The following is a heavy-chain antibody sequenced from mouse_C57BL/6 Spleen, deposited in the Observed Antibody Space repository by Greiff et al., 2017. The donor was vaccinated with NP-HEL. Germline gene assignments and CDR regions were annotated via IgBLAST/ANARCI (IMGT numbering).Heavy chain of an antibody. J-gene: IGHJ1*03. Sequence: VQLQESGGGLVKPGGSLKLSCAASGFTFSDYGMHWVRQAPEKGLEWVAYISSGGSSIYYADTVKGRFTISRDNAKNTLFLQMTSLRSEDTAMYYCARPGWYWYLDVWGTGTTVTVSS. V-gene: IGHV5-17*01. CDR3: ARPGWYWYLDV. CDR2: ISSGGSSI. D-gene: IGHD1-1*02. CDR1: GFTFSDYG.